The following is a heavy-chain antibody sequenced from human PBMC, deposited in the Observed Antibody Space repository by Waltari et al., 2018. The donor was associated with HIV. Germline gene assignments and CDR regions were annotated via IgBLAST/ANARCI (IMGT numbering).Heavy chain of an antibody. D-gene: IGHD2-2*01. Sequence: EEQLVESGGGLVKPGGSLSLSCAVSGFTFSSYYMNWVRQAPGKGLEWVSYISSSGDDIYYADSVKGRFTISRDNANNSLFLQMSSLRAEDTAVYYCAKFTSCRGNTCSYGMQVWGQGTTVIVS. CDR2: ISSSGDDI. CDR3: AKFTSCRGNTCSYGMQV. J-gene: IGHJ6*02. CDR1: GFTFSSYY. V-gene: IGHV3-21*06.